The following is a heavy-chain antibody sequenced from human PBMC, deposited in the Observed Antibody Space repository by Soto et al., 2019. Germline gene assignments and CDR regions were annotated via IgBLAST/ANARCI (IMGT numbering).Heavy chain of an antibody. CDR3: ARTTAVPNTLRSRYFFDY. Sequence: SETLSLTCAVYSESFSKYYWSWIRQPPGKRLEWIGYVYYSGTTNYNPSLKSRVTISVDLSKNQFSLRLSSVTTADTALYYCARTTAVPNTLRSRYFFDYWGQGTLVTVSS. CDR1: SESFSKYY. J-gene: IGHJ4*02. V-gene: IGHV4-59*01. D-gene: IGHD4-17*01. CDR2: VYYSGTT.